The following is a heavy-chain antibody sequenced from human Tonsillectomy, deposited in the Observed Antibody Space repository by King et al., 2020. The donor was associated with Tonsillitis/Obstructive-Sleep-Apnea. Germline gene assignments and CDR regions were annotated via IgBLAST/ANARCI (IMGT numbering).Heavy chain of an antibody. CDR1: GGTFSSYA. Sequence: QLVQSGAEVKKPGSSVKVSCKASGGTFSSYAISWVRQAPGQGLEWMGGIIPIFGTANYAQKFQGRVTITADESTSTAYMELSSLRSEDTAVYYCARGPFSGSYDGPLYFDYGGQGTLVTVSS. V-gene: IGHV1-69*12. CDR2: IIPIFGTA. J-gene: IGHJ4*02. D-gene: IGHD1-26*01. CDR3: ARGPFSGSYDGPLYFDY.